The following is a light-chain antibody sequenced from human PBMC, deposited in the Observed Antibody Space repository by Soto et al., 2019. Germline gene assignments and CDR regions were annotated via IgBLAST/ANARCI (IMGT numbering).Light chain of an antibody. J-gene: IGLJ2*01. CDR3: QVWDSSSEHVV. Sequence: SYELTQPPSVSVAPGQTARIACDGNNIGSQSVQWYQQEPGQAPVLDVYDDSVRPSGIPERFSGSNSGNTATLTIGRVEDGDEADYYCQVWDSSSEHVVFGGGTKLTVL. V-gene: IGLV3-21*02. CDR1: NIGSQS. CDR2: DDS.